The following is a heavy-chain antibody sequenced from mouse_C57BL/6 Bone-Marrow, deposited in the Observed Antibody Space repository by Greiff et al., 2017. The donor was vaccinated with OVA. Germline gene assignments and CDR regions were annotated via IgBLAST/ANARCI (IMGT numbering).Heavy chain of an antibody. D-gene: IGHD3-3*01. J-gene: IGHJ3*01. CDR3: ARRGLGRAWFAY. CDR1: GFTFSSYT. V-gene: IGHV5-9*01. Sequence: EVQLVESGGGLVKPGGSLKLSCAASGFTFSSYTMSWVRQTPEKRLEWVATISGGGGNTYYPDSVKGRFTISRDKAKNTLYLQMSSLRSEDTALDYCARRGLGRAWFAYWGRGTLVTVSA. CDR2: ISGGGGNT.